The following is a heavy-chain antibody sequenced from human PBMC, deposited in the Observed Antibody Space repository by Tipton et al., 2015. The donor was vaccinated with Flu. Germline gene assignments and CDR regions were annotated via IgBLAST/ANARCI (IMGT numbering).Heavy chain of an antibody. CDR3: AREGDYYDSSGPISLFYY. V-gene: IGHV4-31*02. CDR2: IYYSGST. J-gene: IGHJ4*02. CDR1: GGSISSGGYY. Sequence: LRLSCTVSGGSISSGGYYWSWIRQHPGKGLEWIGYIYYSGSTYYNPSLKSRVTTSVDTSKNQFSLKLSSVTAADTAVYYYAREGDYYDSSGPISLFYYWGQGTLVTVSS. D-gene: IGHD3-22*01.